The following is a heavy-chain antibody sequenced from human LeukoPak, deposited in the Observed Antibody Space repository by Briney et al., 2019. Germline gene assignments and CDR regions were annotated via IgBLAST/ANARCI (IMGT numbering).Heavy chain of an antibody. J-gene: IGHJ6*02. Sequence: GGSLRLSCSASRFTFSSYAMHWVRQAPGKGLEYVSAISSNGGSTYYADSVKGRFTISRDNSKNTLYLQMSSLRAEDTAVYYCVKGMEDYDILTGVLDVWGQGTTVTVSS. CDR1: RFTFSSYA. CDR2: ISSNGGST. D-gene: IGHD3-9*01. V-gene: IGHV3-64D*06. CDR3: VKGMEDYDILTGVLDV.